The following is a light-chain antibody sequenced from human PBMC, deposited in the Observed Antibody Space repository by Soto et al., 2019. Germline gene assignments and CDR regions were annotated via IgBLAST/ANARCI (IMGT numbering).Light chain of an antibody. V-gene: IGKV1-5*01. CDR2: DDS. Sequence: DFQMTQSPSTLSASVGDRVTITCRASQNIRSRLAWFQQKPGKAPKLLIYDDSSVESGVPQRFSGSGSGTEFALTVSSLNTGDFSSDYCQQYHRYWTFGQGTKVE. CDR3: QQYHRYWT. J-gene: IGKJ1*01. CDR1: QNIRSR.